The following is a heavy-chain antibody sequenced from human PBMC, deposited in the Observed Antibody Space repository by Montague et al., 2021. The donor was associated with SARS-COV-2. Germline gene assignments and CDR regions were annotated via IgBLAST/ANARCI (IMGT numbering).Heavy chain of an antibody. CDR3: AREWGRGGDRYWYFDL. D-gene: IGHD2-21*02. CDR1: GGSITSGAYY. J-gene: IGHJ2*01. V-gene: IGHV4-31*03. CDR2: IYYSGRT. Sequence: TLSLTCNVSGGSITSGAYYWSWLRQHPGKGLEWIGYIYYSGRTFLNPSLKSRVTISVDTSNNQFSLKVTSVTAADTAVYYCAREWGRGGDRYWYFDLWGRGTLVTVSS.